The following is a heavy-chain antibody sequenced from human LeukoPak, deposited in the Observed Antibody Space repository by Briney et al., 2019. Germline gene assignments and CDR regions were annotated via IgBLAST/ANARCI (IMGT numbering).Heavy chain of an antibody. V-gene: IGHV4-4*07. D-gene: IGHD3-10*01. Sequence: SETLSLTCTVSGGSINSYYWSWIRQPPGKGLQWIGRIYGSGSTTYNPSLKSRLTMSVDTSKNQFSLKLSSMTAADTAIYYCARDSGTTGEVRFDPWGQGTLVTVSS. CDR3: ARDSGTTGEVRFDP. CDR2: IYGSGST. J-gene: IGHJ5*02. CDR1: GGSINSYY.